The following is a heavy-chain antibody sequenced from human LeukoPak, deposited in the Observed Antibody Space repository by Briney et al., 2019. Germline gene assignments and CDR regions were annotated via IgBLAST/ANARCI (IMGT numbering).Heavy chain of an antibody. CDR3: ARSWGTARPLDY. Sequence: GGSLRLSCAASGFTFSSYSMNWVRQAPGKGLEWVSSISSSSSYIYYADSVKGRFTISRDNAKNSLYLQMNSLRAGDTAVYYCARSWGTARPLDYWGQGTLVTVSS. J-gene: IGHJ4*02. CDR1: GFTFSSYS. V-gene: IGHV3-21*01. D-gene: IGHD2-8*02. CDR2: ISSSSSYI.